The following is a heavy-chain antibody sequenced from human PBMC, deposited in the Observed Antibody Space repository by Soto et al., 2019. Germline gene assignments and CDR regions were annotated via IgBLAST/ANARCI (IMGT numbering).Heavy chain of an antibody. CDR3: ARNIDGVDY. V-gene: IGHV3-74*01. J-gene: IGHJ4*02. CDR1: GFTFSTYW. Sequence: GGSLRLSCAASGFTFSTYWMHWLRQVPGKGLMWVSRISTDGSITAYADSVKGRFTVSRDNAKNTLYLQMNSLRADDTAVYYCARNIDGVDYWGQGTLVTVSS. CDR2: ISTDGSIT.